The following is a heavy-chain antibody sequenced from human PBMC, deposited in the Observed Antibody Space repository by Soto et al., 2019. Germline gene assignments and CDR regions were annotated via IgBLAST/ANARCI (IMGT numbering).Heavy chain of an antibody. Sequence: EVQLVQSGAEVRKPGESLKISCQGSGYQFSDYLIVWVRQMPGKGLEWMGIIYPRDSDTKYSPSLQGHVTLSVDTSIRTAFLQWKSLKSSDTAIYYCARQSYDFWNDSYNGSSCLDFWGRGTLVTVSS. V-gene: IGHV5-51*01. CDR2: IYPRDSDT. D-gene: IGHD3-3*01. J-gene: IGHJ2*01. CDR3: ARQSYDFWNDSYNGSSCLDF. CDR1: GYQFSDYL.